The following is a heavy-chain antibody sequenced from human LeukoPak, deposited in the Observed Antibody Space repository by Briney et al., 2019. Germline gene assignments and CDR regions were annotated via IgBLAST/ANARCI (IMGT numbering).Heavy chain of an antibody. J-gene: IGHJ4*02. CDR3: ARMYCGGDCEIDY. CDR2: ISSNSNSM. D-gene: IGHD2-21*02. CDR1: GCTFSNYN. Sequence: GGSLRLSCTGSGCTFSNYNMNWVRQAPGKGLEWVSSISSNSNSMHYASSVKRRFTISRDNVKNSLYLQMDSLTAEDTAVYYCARMYCGGDCEIDYWGQGTLVTVSS. V-gene: IGHV3-21*01.